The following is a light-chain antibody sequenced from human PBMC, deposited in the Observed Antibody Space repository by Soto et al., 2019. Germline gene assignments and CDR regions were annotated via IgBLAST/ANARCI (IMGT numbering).Light chain of an antibody. V-gene: IGKV3-15*01. Sequence: EIVMTQSPATLSVSPGERATLSCRASQSVSSNLAWYQQKPAQAPRLLIYGATTRATGIPVRFSGSGSGTEFTLTISSLQSEDFAVYDCQEYNNWPLTFGGGTKVEIK. CDR3: QEYNNWPLT. CDR2: GAT. CDR1: QSVSSN. J-gene: IGKJ4*01.